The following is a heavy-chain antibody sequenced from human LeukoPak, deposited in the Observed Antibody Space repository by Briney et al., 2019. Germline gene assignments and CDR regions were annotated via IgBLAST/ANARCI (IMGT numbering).Heavy chain of an antibody. Sequence: GGSLRLSCAASGFTFSSYAMSWVRQAPGKGLEWVSTISGGGESTYYAGSVKGQFTISRDNSKNMLYLQMNSLRAEDTAEYDCAKDYSGSYYALDYWGQGTLVTVSS. J-gene: IGHJ4*02. V-gene: IGHV3-23*01. CDR2: ISGGGEST. CDR1: GFTFSSYA. D-gene: IGHD1-26*01. CDR3: AKDYSGSYYALDY.